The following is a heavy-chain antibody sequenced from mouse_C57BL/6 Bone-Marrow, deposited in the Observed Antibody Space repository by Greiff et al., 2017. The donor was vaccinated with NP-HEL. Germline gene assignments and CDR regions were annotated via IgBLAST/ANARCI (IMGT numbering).Heavy chain of an antibody. CDR2: IYPGDGDT. V-gene: IGHV1-82*01. Sequence: VKLMESGPELVKPGASVKISCKASGYAFSSSWMNWVKQRPGKGLEWIGRIYPGDGDTNYNGKFKGKATLTADKSSSTAYMQLSSLTSEDSAVYVCARTFYYDYDHWYFDVWGTGTTVTVSS. CDR3: ARTFYYDYDHWYFDV. D-gene: IGHD2-4*01. J-gene: IGHJ1*03. CDR1: GYAFSSSW.